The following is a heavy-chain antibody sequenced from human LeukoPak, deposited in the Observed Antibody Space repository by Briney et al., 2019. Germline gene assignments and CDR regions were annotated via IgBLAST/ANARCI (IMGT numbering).Heavy chain of an antibody. Sequence: GGSLRLSCAASGFTFSNSWMSWVRQAPGKGLEWVGRIKSKTNNGTTDYAAHGKFRFTISKYDSKNTLYMQMNRLKTEDTAVYYCTTEVDRSYRSSSGFDYWGQGTLVTVSA. D-gene: IGHD6-13*01. CDR1: GFTFSNSW. CDR3: TTEVDRSYRSSSGFDY. CDR2: IKSKTNNGTT. V-gene: IGHV3-15*01. J-gene: IGHJ4*02.